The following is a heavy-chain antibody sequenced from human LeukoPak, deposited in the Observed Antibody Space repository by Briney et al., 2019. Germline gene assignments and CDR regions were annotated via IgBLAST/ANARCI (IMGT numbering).Heavy chain of an antibody. CDR1: GFTFSSYA. CDR3: AKVGAAEFDY. CDR2: ISGSGGST. V-gene: IGHV3-23*01. J-gene: IGHJ4*02. Sequence: GRSLRLSCAASGFTFSSYAMHWVRQAPGKGLEWVSAISGSGGSTYYADSVKGRFTISRDNSKNTLYLQMNSLRAEDTAVYYCAKVGAAEFDYWGQGTLVTVSS. D-gene: IGHD1-26*01.